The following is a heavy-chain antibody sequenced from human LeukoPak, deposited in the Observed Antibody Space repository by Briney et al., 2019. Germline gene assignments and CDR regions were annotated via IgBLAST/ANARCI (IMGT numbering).Heavy chain of an antibody. V-gene: IGHV1-2*02. CDR1: GYIFTGHY. CDR3: AREGWDQRDTAAFDH. CDR2: INPNSGDR. Sequence: ASVKVSCKASGYIFTGHYMHWARQAPGQGLEWMGWINPNSGDRNSAQKFQGRVTMTRDTSISTLYMELSSLGPDDTAVYYCAREGWDQRDTAAFDHWGQRTLVTVSS. J-gene: IGHJ4*02. D-gene: IGHD6-19*01.